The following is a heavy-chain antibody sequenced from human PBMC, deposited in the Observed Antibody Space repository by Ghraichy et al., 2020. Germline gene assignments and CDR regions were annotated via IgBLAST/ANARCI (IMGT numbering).Heavy chain of an antibody. D-gene: IGHD2-21*01. CDR2: MNPATGNT. V-gene: IGHV1-8*01. J-gene: IGHJ4*02. Sequence: ASVKGSCEASGYTFPTYDINWVRQAPGQGLEWMGWMNPATGNTGYAQRFQGRVTMTRSTSINTAYMELSSLRSDDTAVYYCARVDGLSFDSWGQGTLVTVSS. CDR1: GYTFPTYD. CDR3: ARVDGLSFDS.